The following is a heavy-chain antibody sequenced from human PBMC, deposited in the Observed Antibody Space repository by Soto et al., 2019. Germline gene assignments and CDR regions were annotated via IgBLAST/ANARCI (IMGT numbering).Heavy chain of an antibody. D-gene: IGHD1-26*01. CDR3: ARDIVGATGVWLTYYYYGMDV. CDR1: GFTFSSYS. Sequence: HPGGSLRLSCAASGFTFSSYSMNWVRQAPGKGLEWVSYISSSSSTIYYADSVKGRFTISRDNAKNSLYLQMNSLRDEDTAVYYCARDIVGATGVWLTYYYYGMDVWGQGTTVTVS. V-gene: IGHV3-48*02. CDR2: ISSSSSTI. J-gene: IGHJ6*02.